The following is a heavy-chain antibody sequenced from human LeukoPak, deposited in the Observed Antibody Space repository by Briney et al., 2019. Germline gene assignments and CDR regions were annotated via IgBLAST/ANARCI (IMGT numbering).Heavy chain of an antibody. V-gene: IGHV4-59*06. D-gene: IGHD3-22*01. CDR2: IYYSGST. J-gene: IGHJ4*02. CDR1: GGSIDNYY. Sequence: SETLSLTCTVSGGSIDNYYWTWIRQPPGKGLEWIGYIYYSGSTYYDPSLKGRLAISVDTSKNQFSLNLSSVSAADTAVYFCARLNYDSSGYYYAYYFDSWGQGTLVTVSS. CDR3: ARLNYDSSGYYYAYYFDS.